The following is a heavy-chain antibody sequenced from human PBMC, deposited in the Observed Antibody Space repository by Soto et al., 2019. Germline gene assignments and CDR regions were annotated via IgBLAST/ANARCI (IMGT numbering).Heavy chain of an antibody. CDR2: LTGSGCTA. J-gene: IGHJ3*01. D-gene: IGHD6-19*01. CDR1: GFTFSNYA. V-gene: IGHV3-23*01. CDR3: LREGSRWYSRGSFDF. Sequence: PGGSLRLSCAASGFTFSNYARNWGRQAPGKGLECVSVLTGSGCTAYSAASVQGRFTISSHTPKNPLYLQINSLRAEDTALYSSLREGSRWYSRGSFDFWGRGTMVTVSS.